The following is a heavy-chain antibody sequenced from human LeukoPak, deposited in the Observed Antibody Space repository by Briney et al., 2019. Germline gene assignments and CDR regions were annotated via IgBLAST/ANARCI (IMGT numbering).Heavy chain of an antibody. CDR2: IWYDGSKK. CDR3: ARAHSSSSTFDL. Sequence: GGALRLSCAASGFTLSEYGIHWGRPAPGQGVEWVALIWYDGSKKYYADSVKGRFTISRDNTKNTLYLQLNSLRADDTAVYYCARAHSSSSTFDLWGQGTLVTVSS. V-gene: IGHV3-33*01. CDR1: GFTLSEYG. J-gene: IGHJ4*02. D-gene: IGHD6-6*01.